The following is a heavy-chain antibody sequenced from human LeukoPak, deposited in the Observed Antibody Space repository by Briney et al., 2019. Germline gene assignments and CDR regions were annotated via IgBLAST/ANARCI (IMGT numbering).Heavy chain of an antibody. CDR1: GGSFSGYY. CDR3: ASGRDCSSTSCYTGGIYY. CDR2: INHSGGT. D-gene: IGHD2-2*02. Sequence: SETLSLTCAVYGGSFSGYYWSWIRQPPGKGLEWIGEINHSGGTNYNPSLKSRVTISVDTSKNQFSLKLSSVTAADTAVYYCASGRDCSSTSCYTGGIYYWGQGTLVTVSS. J-gene: IGHJ4*02. V-gene: IGHV4-34*01.